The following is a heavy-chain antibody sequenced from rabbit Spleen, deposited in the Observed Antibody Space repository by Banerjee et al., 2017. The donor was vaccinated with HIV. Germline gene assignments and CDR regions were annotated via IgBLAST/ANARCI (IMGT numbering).Heavy chain of an antibody. CDR1: GFSFSNSDY. Sequence: QSLEESGGDLVKPGASLTLTCTPSGFSFSNSDYICWVRQAPGKGLEWISCIAGSSSGFTYSATWAKGRFTFSKTSSTTVTLQMTSLTAADTATYFSVNDPYGLRGGGGVLWGPGTLVTVS. CDR2: IAGSSSGFT. V-gene: IGHV1S40*01. J-gene: IGHJ4*01. CDR3: VNDPYGLRGGGGVL. D-gene: IGHD3-1*01.